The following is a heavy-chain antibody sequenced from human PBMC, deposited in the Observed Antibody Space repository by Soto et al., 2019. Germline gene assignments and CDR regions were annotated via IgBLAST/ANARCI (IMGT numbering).Heavy chain of an antibody. V-gene: IGHV5-10-1*01. CDR1: GFSFTSSW. CDR2: IDPGDSYT. J-gene: IGHJ5*01. Sequence: PGEALKISCEGSGFSFTSSWINWVRQMPGKGLEWMGNIDPGDSYTNYSPSFEGHVTISVDTSRNQFSLNLSTVTAADTAVYYCAKVHQQYIWFDSWGQGTLVTVSS. D-gene: IGHD2-2*01. CDR3: AKVHQQYIWFDS.